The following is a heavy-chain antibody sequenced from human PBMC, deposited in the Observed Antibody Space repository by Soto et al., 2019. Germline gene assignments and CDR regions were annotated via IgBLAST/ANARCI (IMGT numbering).Heavy chain of an antibody. CDR3: ARGGQTSPSIAAAGTQSRYYYYYMDV. CDR1: GYTFTGYY. D-gene: IGHD6-13*01. CDR2: INPNSGGT. J-gene: IGHJ6*03. V-gene: IGHV1-2*04. Sequence: ASVKVSCKASGYTFTGYYMHWVRQAPGQGLEWMGWINPNSGGTNYAQKFQGWVTVTRDTSISTAYMELSRLRSDDTAVYYCARGGQTSPSIAAAGTQSRYYYYYMDVWGKGTTVTVSS.